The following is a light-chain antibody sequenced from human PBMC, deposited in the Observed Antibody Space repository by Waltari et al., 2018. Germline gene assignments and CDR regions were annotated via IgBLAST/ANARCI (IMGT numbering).Light chain of an antibody. J-gene: IGLJ3*02. Sequence: QSALTQPASVSGSPGQSITISCPGTSSDVGSYNLVSWYQQHPGKAPKLMIYEASKRSSGVSNRFSGVKSGDTASLKISGLQAEDEADYYCSSYTSSSTLVFGGGTKLTVL. CDR3: SSYTSSSTLV. CDR2: EAS. CDR1: SSDVGSYNL. V-gene: IGLV2-23*01.